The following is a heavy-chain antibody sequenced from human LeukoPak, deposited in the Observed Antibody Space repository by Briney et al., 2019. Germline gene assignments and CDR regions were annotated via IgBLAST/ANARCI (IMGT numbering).Heavy chain of an antibody. J-gene: IGHJ4*02. Sequence: PSETLSHTCAVYGGSFSGYYWSWIRQPPGKGLEWIGEINHRGSTNYNPSLKSRVTISVDTSKNQFSLKLSSVTAADTAVYYCARGGDRGYTYWGQGTLVTVSS. CDR2: INHRGST. D-gene: IGHD5-18*01. CDR3: ARGGDRGYTY. CDR1: GGSFSGYY. V-gene: IGHV4-34*01.